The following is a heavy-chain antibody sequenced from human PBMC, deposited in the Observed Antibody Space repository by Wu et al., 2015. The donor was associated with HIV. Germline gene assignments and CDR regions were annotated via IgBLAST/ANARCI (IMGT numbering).Heavy chain of an antibody. CDR2: INPGENRI. CDR1: GYTFTKHY. CDR3: ATRSISGNMEAFDV. D-gene: IGHD1-20*01. V-gene: IGHV1-46*01. Sequence: QVQLMQSGAEVKKPGASVKVSCKASGYTFTKHYIHWVRQAPGQGLEWMGVINPGENRISYAQRFQGRVAMTRDTSTSTVYMELSSLRPEDIAVYYCATRSISGNMEAFDVWGQGTVVTVSS. J-gene: IGHJ3*01.